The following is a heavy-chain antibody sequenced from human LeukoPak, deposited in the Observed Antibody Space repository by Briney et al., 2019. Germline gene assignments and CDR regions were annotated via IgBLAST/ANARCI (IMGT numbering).Heavy chain of an antibody. CDR3: AKETSMQLWNYYYFDY. CDR2: ISGTAGST. V-gene: IGHV3-23*01. Sequence: GSLRLSCAVSGITFSSFAMNWVRQAPGKGLEWVSGISGTAGSTYYADSVKGRFTISRDNSKNTLYLLMSSLRVDDTAVYYCAKETSMQLWNYYYFDYWGQGALVTVSS. J-gene: IGHJ4*02. D-gene: IGHD3-10*01. CDR1: GITFSSFA.